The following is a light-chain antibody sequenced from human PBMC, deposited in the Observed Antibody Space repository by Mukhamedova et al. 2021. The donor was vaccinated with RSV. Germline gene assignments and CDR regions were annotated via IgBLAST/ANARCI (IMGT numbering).Light chain of an antibody. CDR1: IGHS. CDR3: QQSGHLPLT. J-gene: IGKJ4*01. Sequence: IGHSLDWFQQKGGKAPKLLIYDAFNLESGVPSRFSATASGTHFSLTITSLQPEDFATYYCQQSGHLPLTFGGGT. V-gene: IGKV1-33*01. CDR2: DAF.